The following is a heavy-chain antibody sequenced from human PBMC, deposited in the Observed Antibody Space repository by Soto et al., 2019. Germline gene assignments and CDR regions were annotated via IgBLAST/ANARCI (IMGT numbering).Heavy chain of an antibody. Sequence: PGGSLRLSCVVSGFSVSNNYMSWVRQAPGMRLDWVSVIYADGTTYYVDSVKGRFTISRHNSRNTLYLQMDTLRTEDTAVYCCARSDGRYWGQGTLVTVSS. V-gene: IGHV3-53*04. J-gene: IGHJ4*02. CDR3: ARSDGRY. CDR1: GFSVSNNY. CDR2: IYADGTT.